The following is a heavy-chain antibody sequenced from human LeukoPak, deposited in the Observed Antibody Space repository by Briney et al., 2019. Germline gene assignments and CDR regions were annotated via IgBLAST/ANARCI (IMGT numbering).Heavy chain of an antibody. CDR3: ARLPAYCSSTSCYYDY. J-gene: IGHJ4*02. CDR1: GFSFSSYS. V-gene: IGHV3-48*04. CDR2: ISSASGSI. Sequence: GGSLRLSCAASGFSFSSYSMNGVRQAPGKGLEWVSYISSASGSIYYADSVKGRFTISRDNAKNSLFLQMNSLRAEDTAVYYCARLPAYCSSTSCYYDYWGQGTLVTVSS. D-gene: IGHD2-2*01.